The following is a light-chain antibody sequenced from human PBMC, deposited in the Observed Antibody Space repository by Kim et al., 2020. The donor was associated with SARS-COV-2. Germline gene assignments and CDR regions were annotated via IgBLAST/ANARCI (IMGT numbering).Light chain of an antibody. CDR2: DAS. CDR3: QQRSNWPPIT. V-gene: IGKV3-11*01. Sequence: EIVLTQSPATLSLSPGERANLSCRASQSVDKYLAWYQQKPGQAPRLLLFDASARATGIPARFSGSGSGTDFTLTINSLEPEDFAVYYCQQRSNWPPITFGRGTRLEIK. J-gene: IGKJ5*01. CDR1: QSVDKY.